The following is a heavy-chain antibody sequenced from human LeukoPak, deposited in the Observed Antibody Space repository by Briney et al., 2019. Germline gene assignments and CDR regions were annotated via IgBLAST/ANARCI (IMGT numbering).Heavy chain of an antibody. CDR1: GFTFDDYA. CDR3: AKDKTRGPGDY. V-gene: IGHV3-43*02. Sequence: GGSLRLSCAASGFTFDDYAMHWVRHTPGKGLECVSLISEDGGDTWYADSVKGRFTISRDNSKNSLYLQMNSLRAEDTAFYYCAKDKTRGPGDYWGQGTLVTVSS. D-gene: IGHD1-14*01. J-gene: IGHJ4*02. CDR2: ISEDGGDT.